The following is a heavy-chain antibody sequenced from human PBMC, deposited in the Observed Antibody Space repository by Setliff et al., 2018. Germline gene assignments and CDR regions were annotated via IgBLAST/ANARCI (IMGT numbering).Heavy chain of an antibody. D-gene: IGHD1-7*01. Sequence: SETLSLTCTVSGYSISSGHYWGWIRQPPGKGLEWIGSIYYSGSSYHNPSLKSRVTISVDMSKNQFSLKLSSVTAADTAVYYCACLTGTNDYWGQGTLVTVSS. CDR2: IYYSGSS. CDR3: ACLTGTNDY. J-gene: IGHJ4*02. CDR1: GYSISSGHY. V-gene: IGHV4-38-2*02.